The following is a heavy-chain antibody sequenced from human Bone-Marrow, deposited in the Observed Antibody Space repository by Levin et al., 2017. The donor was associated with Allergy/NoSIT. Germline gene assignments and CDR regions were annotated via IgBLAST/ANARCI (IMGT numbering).Heavy chain of an antibody. CDR3: AVHDFRSGYPFDY. CDR2: ISGYNAKT. D-gene: IGHD3-3*01. CDR1: GYNFISYG. V-gene: IGHV1-18*01. J-gene: IGHJ4*02. Sequence: ASVKVSCETSGYNFISYGITWVRQAPGQGLEWMGWISGYNAKTNYAQKVEDRVTMTTDTSTRTAYLEVRSLRSDDTAVYYCAVHDFRSGYPFDYWGQGTLVIVSS.